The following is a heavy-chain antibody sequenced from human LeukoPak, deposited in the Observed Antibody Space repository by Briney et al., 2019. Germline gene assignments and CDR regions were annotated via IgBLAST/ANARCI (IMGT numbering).Heavy chain of an antibody. CDR2: IYSGGST. Sequence: GGSLRLSCAASGFTFSSYAMTWVRQAPGKGLEWVSVIYSGGSTYYADSVKGRFTISRHNSKNTLYLQMNSLRAEDTAVYYCASSTQLGYCSSTSCPGDAFDIWGQGTMVTVSS. CDR3: ASSTQLGYCSSTSCPGDAFDI. CDR1: GFTFSSYA. J-gene: IGHJ3*02. V-gene: IGHV3-53*04. D-gene: IGHD2-2*01.